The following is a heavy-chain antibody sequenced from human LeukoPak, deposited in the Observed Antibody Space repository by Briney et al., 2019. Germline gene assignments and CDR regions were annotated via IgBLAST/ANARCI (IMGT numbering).Heavy chain of an antibody. CDR1: GFTFSNAW. CDR3: TTETTVTPFSFDY. CDR2: IKSKTAGGTT. Sequence: PGGSLRLSCAASGFTFSNAWMTWVRQAPGKGLEWVGHIKSKTAGGTTDYAAPVKGRFTISRDDSKDTLYLQLNSLKTEDTAVHYCTTETTVTPFSFDYWGQGTLVTVSS. D-gene: IGHD4-17*01. V-gene: IGHV3-15*01. J-gene: IGHJ4*02.